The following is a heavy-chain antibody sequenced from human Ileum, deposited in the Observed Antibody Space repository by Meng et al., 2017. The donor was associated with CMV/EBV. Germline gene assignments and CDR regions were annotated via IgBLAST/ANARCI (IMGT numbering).Heavy chain of an antibody. CDR2: ISSSGSTI. CDR1: GFTFSSYE. J-gene: IGHJ6*02. Sequence: GGSLRLSCAASGFTFSSYEMNWVRQAPGKGLEWISYISSSGSTIYYADSVKGRFTISRDNAKNSLYLQMNSLRAEDTAVYYCARHRDYDFWSGYYVAPHYYGMDVWGQGTTVTVSS. V-gene: IGHV3-48*03. D-gene: IGHD3-3*01. CDR3: ARHRDYDFWSGYYVAPHYYGMDV.